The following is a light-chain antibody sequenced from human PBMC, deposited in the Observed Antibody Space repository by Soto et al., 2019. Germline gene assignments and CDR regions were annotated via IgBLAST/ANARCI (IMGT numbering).Light chain of an antibody. CDR3: QQSYSTPYT. CDR1: QSISNY. CDR2: GAS. J-gene: IGKJ2*01. V-gene: IGKV1-39*01. Sequence: DIQMTHSPPSLSASVGARVTITCRATQSISNYLNWYQQKPGKAPKLLIYGASSLESGVPSKFSGSGSGIDFTLTIANLQPEDFGTYYGQQSYSTPYTFGQGTKLEIK.